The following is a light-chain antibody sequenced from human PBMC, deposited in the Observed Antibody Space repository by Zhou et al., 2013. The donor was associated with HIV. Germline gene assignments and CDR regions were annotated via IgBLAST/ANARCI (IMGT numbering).Light chain of an antibody. J-gene: IGKJ1*01. V-gene: IGKV1-5*03. CDR3: QQYSGYWT. CDR2: KAS. CDR1: QSIDSW. Sequence: DIQMTQSPSTLSASVGDRVTISCRASQSIDSWLAWYQQKPGRAPKLLIQKASSLENGVPSRFRGSGSGTEFTLTISSLQSDDFATYYCQQYSGYWTFGQGTKVKVK.